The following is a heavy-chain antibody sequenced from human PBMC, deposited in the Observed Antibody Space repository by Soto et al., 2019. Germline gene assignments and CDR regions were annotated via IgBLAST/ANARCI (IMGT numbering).Heavy chain of an antibody. D-gene: IGHD3-3*01. CDR3: AKGHDFWSGYSTFDY. V-gene: IGHV3-64*04. Sequence: WSLRLSCSASGFTFSSYAMHWVRQAPGKGLEYVSAISSNGGSTYYADSVKGRFTISRDNSKNSLYLQMNSLRAEDTALYYCAKGHDFWSGYSTFDYWGQGTLVTVSS. J-gene: IGHJ4*02. CDR1: GFTFSSYA. CDR2: ISSNGGST.